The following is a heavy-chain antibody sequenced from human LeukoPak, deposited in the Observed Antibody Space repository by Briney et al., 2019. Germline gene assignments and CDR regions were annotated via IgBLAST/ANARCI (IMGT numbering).Heavy chain of an antibody. CDR1: GYTFTSYG. CDR2: ISAYNGNT. V-gene: IGHV1-18*01. CDR3: ARGLRRGVVLAASGFAP. Sequence: ASVKVSCKASGYTFTSYGISWVRQAPGQGLEWMGWISAYNGNTNYAQKLQGRVTMTTDTSTSTAYMELRSLRSDDTAVYYCARGLRRGVVLAASGFAPWGQGTLFTVSS. J-gene: IGHJ5*02. D-gene: IGHD2-15*01.